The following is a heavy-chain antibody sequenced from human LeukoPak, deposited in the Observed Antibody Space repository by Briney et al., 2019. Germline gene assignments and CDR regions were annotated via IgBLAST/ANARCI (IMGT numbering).Heavy chain of an antibody. CDR3: ARDYRLTQIQY. Sequence: SETLSLTCTVSGGSISSSDYYWGWIRQPPGKGLQWIGYIYYSGSTNYNPSLKSRVTISVDTSKNQFSLRLSSVTAADTAVYYCARDYRLTQIQYWGQGTLVTVSS. D-gene: IGHD3-10*01. J-gene: IGHJ1*01. CDR1: GGSISSSDYY. V-gene: IGHV4-61*05. CDR2: IYYSGST.